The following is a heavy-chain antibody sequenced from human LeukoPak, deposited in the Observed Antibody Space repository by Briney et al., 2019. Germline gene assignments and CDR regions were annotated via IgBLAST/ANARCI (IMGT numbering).Heavy chain of an antibody. V-gene: IGHV4-30-4*08. CDR1: GGSISSSSYY. J-gene: IGHJ5*02. Sequence: SETLSLTCTVSGGSISSSSYYWGWIRQPPGKGLEWIGYIYYSGSTYYNPSLKSRVTISVDTSKNQFSLKLSSVTAADTAVYYCARGDGSHRREDGFDPWGQGTLVTVSS. CDR2: IYYSGST. D-gene: IGHD5-24*01. CDR3: ARGDGSHRREDGFDP.